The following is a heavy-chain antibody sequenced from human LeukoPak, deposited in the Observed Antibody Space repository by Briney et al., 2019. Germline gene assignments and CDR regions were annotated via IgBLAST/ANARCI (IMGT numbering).Heavy chain of an antibody. Sequence: ASVKVSCKASGYTFTGYYMHWVRQAPGQGLEWMGWINPNSGDTNYAQKFQGRVTMTRDTSISTAYMELSRLRSDDTAVYYCAYTAALNWFDPWGQGTLVTVSS. D-gene: IGHD5-18*01. CDR1: GYTFTGYY. J-gene: IGHJ5*02. V-gene: IGHV1-2*02. CDR2: INPNSGDT. CDR3: AYTAALNWFDP.